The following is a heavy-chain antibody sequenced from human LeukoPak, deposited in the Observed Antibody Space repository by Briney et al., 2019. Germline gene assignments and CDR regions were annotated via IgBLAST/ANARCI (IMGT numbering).Heavy chain of an antibody. V-gene: IGHV4-34*01. J-gene: IGHJ3*02. CDR2: INHSGST. D-gene: IGHD2-15*01. CDR1: GGSFSGYY. Sequence: SETLSLTCAVYGGSFSGYYWSWIRQPPGKGLEWIGEINHSGSTNYNPSLKSRVTISVDTSKNQFSLKLSSVTAADTAVYYCARGREDRSGAFDIWGQGTMVTVSS. CDR3: ARGREDRSGAFDI.